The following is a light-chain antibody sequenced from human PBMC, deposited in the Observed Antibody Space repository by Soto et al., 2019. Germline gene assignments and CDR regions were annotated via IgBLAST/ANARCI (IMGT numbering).Light chain of an antibody. CDR3: SSYTSTSTYV. V-gene: IGLV2-14*01. CDR1: SSDVGGYNY. CDR2: DVS. Sequence: QSVLTQPASGSGSPGQSITVSCTGTSSDVGGYNYVSWYQQHPDKAPKLMIYDVSNRPSGVSNRFSGSKSGNTASLTISGLQAEDEADYYCSSYTSTSTYVFGTGTKSPS. J-gene: IGLJ1*01.